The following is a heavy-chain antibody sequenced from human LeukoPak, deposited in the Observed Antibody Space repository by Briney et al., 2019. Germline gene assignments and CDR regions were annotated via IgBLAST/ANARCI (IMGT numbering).Heavy chain of an antibody. CDR3: ARGLDGSGSYYSYDAFDI. CDR1: GGSISSSSYY. D-gene: IGHD3-10*01. CDR2: IYYSGST. V-gene: IGHV4-39*01. J-gene: IGHJ3*02. Sequence: PSETLSLTCTVSGGSISSSSYYWGWIRQPPGKGLEWIGSIYYSGSTYYNPFLKSRVTISVDTSKNQFSLKLSSVTAADTAVYYCARGLDGSGSYYSYDAFDIWGQGTMVTVSS.